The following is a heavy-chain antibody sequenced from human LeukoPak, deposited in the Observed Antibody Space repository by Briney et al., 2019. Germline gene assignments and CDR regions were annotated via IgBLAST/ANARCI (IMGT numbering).Heavy chain of an antibody. D-gene: IGHD3-22*01. CDR1: GASISAYH. CDR2: IYSSGRT. V-gene: IGHV4-4*07. Sequence: PSETLSLTCSVSGASISAYHWSWIRQPAGKGLEWIGRIYSSGRTNYIPSLKSRLTMSVDTSKNQFSLKLSSVTAADTAVYYCARALYYYDSSGYVSYYYMDVWGKGTTVTVSS. CDR3: ARALYYYDSSGYVSYYYMDV. J-gene: IGHJ6*03.